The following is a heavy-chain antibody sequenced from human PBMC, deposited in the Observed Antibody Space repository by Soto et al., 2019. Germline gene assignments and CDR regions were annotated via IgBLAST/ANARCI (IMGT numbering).Heavy chain of an antibody. CDR3: ARGYSYTQPVFDY. V-gene: IGHV3-23*01. Sequence: PGGSLRLSCAASGFTFSSYGISWIRLSPGKGLEWVSVISGGGDTTYYTPSVKGRFTISRDDFRNTLYLQMNSLRAEDTAVYYCARGYSYTQPVFDYWGLGTLVTVSS. J-gene: IGHJ4*02. D-gene: IGHD5-18*01. CDR2: ISGGGDTT. CDR1: GFTFSSYG.